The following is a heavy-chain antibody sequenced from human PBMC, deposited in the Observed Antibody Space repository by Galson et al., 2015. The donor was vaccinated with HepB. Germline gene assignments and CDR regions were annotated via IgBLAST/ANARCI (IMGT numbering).Heavy chain of an antibody. Sequence: SLRLSCAASGFTFSSYSMNWVRQAPGKGLEWVSYISSSSSTIYYADSVKGRFTISRDNAKNSLYLQMNSLRDEDTAVYYCAREGGGEVGATGGGLDYWGQGTLVTVSS. CDR3: AREGGGEVGATGGGLDY. D-gene: IGHD1-26*01. V-gene: IGHV3-48*02. CDR1: GFTFSSYS. CDR2: ISSSSSTI. J-gene: IGHJ4*02.